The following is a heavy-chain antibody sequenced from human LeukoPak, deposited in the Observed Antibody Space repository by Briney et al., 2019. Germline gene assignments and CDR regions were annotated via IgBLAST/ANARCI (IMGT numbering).Heavy chain of an antibody. J-gene: IGHJ3*02. Sequence: QPGGSLRLSCAASGFTFSSYEMNWVRQAPGKGLEWVSYISSSGSTIYYADSVKGRFTISRDNAKNSLYLQMNSLRAEDTAVYYCARDGNGYGHDAFDIWGQGTMVTVSS. D-gene: IGHD5-12*01. CDR1: GFTFSSYE. V-gene: IGHV3-48*03. CDR2: ISSSGSTI. CDR3: ARDGNGYGHDAFDI.